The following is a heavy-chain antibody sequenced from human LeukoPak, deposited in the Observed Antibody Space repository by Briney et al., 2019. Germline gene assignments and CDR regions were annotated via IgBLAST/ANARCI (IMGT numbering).Heavy chain of an antibody. J-gene: IGHJ4*02. CDR2: ISYDGSNK. Sequence: PGGSLRLSCAASGFTFSSYGMHWVRQAPGKGLEWVAVISYDGSNKYYADSVKGRFTISRDNSKNTLYLQMNSLRAEDTAVYYCARENSSPYYFDYWGQGTLVTVSS. CDR3: ARENSSPYYFDY. CDR1: GFTFSSYG. D-gene: IGHD6-6*01. V-gene: IGHV3-30*03.